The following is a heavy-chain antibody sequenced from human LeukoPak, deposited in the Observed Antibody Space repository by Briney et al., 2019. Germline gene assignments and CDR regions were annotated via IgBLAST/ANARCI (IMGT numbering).Heavy chain of an antibody. V-gene: IGHV4-59*08. D-gene: IGHD2/OR15-2a*01. CDR1: GGSISSYY. J-gene: IGHJ4*02. CDR3: AGHHPRNTVDF. Sequence: SETLSLTCMVSGGSISSYYWSWMRQPPGQGLEWIGYISYSGSTNYNPSLKSRVTISLDTSKNQFSLKLSSVTAADTAVYYCAGHHPRNTVDFWGQGTLVTVSS. CDR2: ISYSGST.